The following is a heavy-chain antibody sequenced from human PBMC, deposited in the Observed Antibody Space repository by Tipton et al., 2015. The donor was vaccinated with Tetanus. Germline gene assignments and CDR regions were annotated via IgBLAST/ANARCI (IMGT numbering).Heavy chain of an antibody. CDR2: VYYSGRT. CDR3: ARMGFTYGQVVY. J-gene: IGHJ4*02. D-gene: IGHD5-18*01. CDR1: GGSISSGDYY. V-gene: IGHV4-30-4*01. Sequence: LRLSCTVSGGSISSGDYYWSWIRRPPGKGLEWIGHVYYSGRTYYNPPLKSRVTISADMSKNQFSLKLTSVTAADTATYYCARMGFTYGQVVYWGQGTLVTVAS.